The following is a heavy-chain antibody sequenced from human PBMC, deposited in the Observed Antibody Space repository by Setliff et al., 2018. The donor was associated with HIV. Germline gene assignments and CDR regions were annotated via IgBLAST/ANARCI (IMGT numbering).Heavy chain of an antibody. J-gene: IGHJ4*02. CDR2: VKRDGSEK. Sequence: PGGSLRLSCAASGFTFSTYWMNWVRQAPGKGLEWVANVKRDGSEKRYVDSVKGRFTISRDNAKNSLYLQMSSLKVEDTAVYYCARDATRGGDFDFWGQGTLVTVSS. CDR1: GFTFSTYW. CDR3: ARDATRGGDFDF. D-gene: IGHD1-26*01. V-gene: IGHV3-7*01.